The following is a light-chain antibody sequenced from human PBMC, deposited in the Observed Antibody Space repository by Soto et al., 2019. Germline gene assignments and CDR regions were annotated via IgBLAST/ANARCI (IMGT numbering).Light chain of an antibody. CDR3: MQALQTPLT. CDR2: LGS. CDR1: QSLLHSNGYNY. J-gene: IGKJ4*01. Sequence: DNVMTQSPLSLPVTPGEPASISCRSSQSLLHSNGYNYLDWYLQKPGQSPQLLIYLGSNRASGVXDXXSGSGSGTDFTLKISRVEAEDVGVYYCMQALQTPLTFGGGTKVEIK. V-gene: IGKV2-28*01.